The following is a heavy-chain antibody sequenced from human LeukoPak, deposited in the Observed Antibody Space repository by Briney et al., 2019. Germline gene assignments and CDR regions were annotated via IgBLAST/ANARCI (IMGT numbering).Heavy chain of an antibody. D-gene: IGHD6-19*01. CDR2: IYYSGST. V-gene: IGHV4-39*01. Sequence: PSETLSLTCTVSGGSISSSSYYWGWIRQPPGKGLEWIGGIYYSGSTYYNPSLKSRVTISVDTSKNQFSLKLSSVTAADTAVYYCARHDIAVAALDYWGQGTLVTVSS. CDR1: GGSISSSSYY. J-gene: IGHJ4*02. CDR3: ARHDIAVAALDY.